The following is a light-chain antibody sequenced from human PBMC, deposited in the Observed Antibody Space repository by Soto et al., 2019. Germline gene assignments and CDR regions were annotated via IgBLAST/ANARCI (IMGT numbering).Light chain of an antibody. Sequence: QSALTQPPSASGSPGQSVTISCTGTSSDVGGYNYVSWYRQHPGKAPKLMIYEVTKRPSGVPDRVSGSKSGNTASLTDSGLQAEDEADYYGSSYAGSNNWVFGGGTKLTV. V-gene: IGLV2-8*01. CDR3: SSYAGSNNWV. CDR2: EVT. CDR1: SSDVGGYNY. J-gene: IGLJ3*02.